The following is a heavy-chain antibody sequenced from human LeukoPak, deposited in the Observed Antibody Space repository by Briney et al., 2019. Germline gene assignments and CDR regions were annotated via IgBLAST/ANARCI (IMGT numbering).Heavy chain of an antibody. CDR3: ARRGQLDRSTMIVVLILHAFDI. CDR2: IFYSGST. J-gene: IGHJ3*02. Sequence: PSETLSLTCTVSGGSISSSSHYWGWIRQPPGKGLEWIGSIFYSGSTYYNPSLKSRATISVDTSKNQFSLKLSSVTAADTAVYYCARRGQLDRSTMIVVLILHAFDIWGQGTMVTVSS. CDR1: GGSISSSSHY. D-gene: IGHD3-22*01. V-gene: IGHV4-39*01.